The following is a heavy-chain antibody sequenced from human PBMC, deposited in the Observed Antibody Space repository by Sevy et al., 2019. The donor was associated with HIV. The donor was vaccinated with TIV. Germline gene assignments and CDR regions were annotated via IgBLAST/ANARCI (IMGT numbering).Heavy chain of an antibody. CDR3: ARDPLWLPGIDY. D-gene: IGHD5-18*01. V-gene: IGHV1-2*02. CDR1: GYTFTGYY. Sequence: ASVKVSCKASGYTFTGYYMHWVRQAPGQGLEWMGWINPNSGGTNYAQEFQGRVTMTRDTSISTAYMELSRLRSDDTAVYYCARDPLWLPGIDYWGQGTLVTVSS. J-gene: IGHJ4*02. CDR2: INPNSGGT.